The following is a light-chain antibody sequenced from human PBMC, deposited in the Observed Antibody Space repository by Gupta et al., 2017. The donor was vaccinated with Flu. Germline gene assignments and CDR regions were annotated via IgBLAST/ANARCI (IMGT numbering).Light chain of an antibody. CDR3: KQALQAPST. J-gene: IGKJ2*02. CDR1: QSLLHSHGDNY. Sequence: DIVMTQSPLSLPVAPGEPASISCRSTQSLLHSHGDNYLDWYLQKPGQSPQLLIYLGSTRASGVPDRFSGSGSGTDFTLNINRVEAEDVGVYYCKQALQAPSTFGQGTKLEIK. CDR2: LGS. V-gene: IGKV2-28*01.